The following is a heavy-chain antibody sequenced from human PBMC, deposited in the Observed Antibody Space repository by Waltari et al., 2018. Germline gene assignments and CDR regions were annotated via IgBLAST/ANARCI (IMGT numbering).Heavy chain of an antibody. CDR3: ATGYSSGWAHY. D-gene: IGHD6-19*01. CDR2: IYTSGST. V-gene: IGHV4-61*09. CDR1: GGSISSGSYY. Sequence: QVQLQESGPGLVKPSQTLSLTGTVTGGSISSGSYYWSWIRQPAGKGLEWIGYIYTSGSTNYNPSLKSRVTISVDTSKNQFSLKLSSVTAADTAVYYCATGYSSGWAHYWGQGTLVTVSS. J-gene: IGHJ4*02.